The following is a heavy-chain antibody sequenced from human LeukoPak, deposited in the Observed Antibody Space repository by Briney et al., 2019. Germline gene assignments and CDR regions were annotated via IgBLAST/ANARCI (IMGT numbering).Heavy chain of an antibody. D-gene: IGHD5-18*01. CDR2: INPNSGDT. CDR3: AIDNSYGSLSAFDF. J-gene: IGHJ3*01. V-gene: IGHV1-2*02. CDR1: GHAFIGYF. Sequence: ASVKVSCKASGHAFIGYFFHRVRQAPGQGLEWMGWINPNSGDTNYAQKFRGRVTMTRDTSISTAYMDLSRMRDDATAVYYCAIDNSYGSLSAFDFWGQGTVVTVSS.